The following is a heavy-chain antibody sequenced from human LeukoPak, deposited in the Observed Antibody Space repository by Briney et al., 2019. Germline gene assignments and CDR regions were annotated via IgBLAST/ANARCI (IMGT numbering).Heavy chain of an antibody. CDR1: GYSFTSYD. CDR3: ARDNGYRTPHYFDY. J-gene: IGHJ4*02. D-gene: IGHD5-18*01. CDR2: MNPNSGNT. Sequence: GASVKVSXKASGYSFTSYDINWVRQATGQGLEWMGWMNPNSGNTGYAQKFQGRVTMTRNTSINTAYMELSSLRSEDTAVYYCARDNGYRTPHYFDYWGQGTLVTVSS. V-gene: IGHV1-8*01.